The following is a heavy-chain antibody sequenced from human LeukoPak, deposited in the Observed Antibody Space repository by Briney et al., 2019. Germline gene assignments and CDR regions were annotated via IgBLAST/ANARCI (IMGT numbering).Heavy chain of an antibody. D-gene: IGHD3-22*01. J-gene: IGHJ4*02. CDR2: IYYSGST. Sequence: PSQTLSLTRTVSGVSISSGGYHWSCIRQHPEKGVECVGYIYYSGSTYYNPSLKSRVTISVDTSNNQFSLKMSSVTAADTAVYYCAREVAYYYDSSGGGYFDYWGQGTLVTVSS. V-gene: IGHV4-31*03. CDR1: GVSISSGGYH. CDR3: AREVAYYYDSSGGGYFDY.